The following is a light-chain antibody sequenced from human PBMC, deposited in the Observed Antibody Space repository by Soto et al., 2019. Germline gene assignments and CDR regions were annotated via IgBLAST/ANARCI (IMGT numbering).Light chain of an antibody. CDR1: QSVLYSSNNKNY. Sequence: IVMRPSPESLAVSLGERATINCKSSQSVLYSSNNKNYLAWYQQKPGQPPKALIYWASTRESGVPDRFSGSGSGTDFTLTISSLQAEDVAVYYCQQYYTTPWTFGQGTRWIS. CDR2: WAS. V-gene: IGKV4-1*01. CDR3: QQYYTTPWT. J-gene: IGKJ1*01.